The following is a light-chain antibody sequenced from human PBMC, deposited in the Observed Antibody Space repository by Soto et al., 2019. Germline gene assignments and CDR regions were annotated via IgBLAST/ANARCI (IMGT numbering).Light chain of an antibody. V-gene: IGKV3-11*01. CDR1: QSCSSY. Sequence: EIVLTQSPATPHLSPGERATISCRASQSCSSYLAWYQQNPGQAPRLLIYDPFNRSTGISARFTGSGSGTDFTLTIRSLAPEDFAVYYCQHGRDSLMYTCGQGTKLELK. CDR3: QHGRDSLMYT. J-gene: IGKJ2*01. CDR2: DPF.